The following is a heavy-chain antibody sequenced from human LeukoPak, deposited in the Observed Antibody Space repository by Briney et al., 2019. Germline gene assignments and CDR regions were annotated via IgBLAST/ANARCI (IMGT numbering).Heavy chain of an antibody. V-gene: IGHV1-2*02. CDR1: GYTFTGYY. CDR3: ARVAYGDYVENWFDP. Sequence: APVKVSCKASGYTFTGYYMHWVRQAPGQGLKWMGWINPNSGGTNYAQKFQGRVTMTRDTSISTAYMELSRLRSDDTAVYYCARVAYGDYVENWFDPWGKGTLVTVSS. D-gene: IGHD4-17*01. CDR2: INPNSGGT. J-gene: IGHJ5*02.